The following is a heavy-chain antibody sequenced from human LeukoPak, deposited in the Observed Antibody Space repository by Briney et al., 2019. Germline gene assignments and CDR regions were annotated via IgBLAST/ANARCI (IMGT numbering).Heavy chain of an antibody. Sequence: SESLSLTCTVSGGSISSYYWSWIRQPPGKGLEWIGCIYNSGSTNYNPSLKSRVTMSVDTSNNQFSLKLSSVTAADTAVYYCARRYEFWSGYYCWGQGTLVTVSS. D-gene: IGHD3-3*01. J-gene: IGHJ4*02. V-gene: IGHV4-59*01. CDR3: ARRYEFWSGYYC. CDR1: GGSISSYY. CDR2: IYNSGST.